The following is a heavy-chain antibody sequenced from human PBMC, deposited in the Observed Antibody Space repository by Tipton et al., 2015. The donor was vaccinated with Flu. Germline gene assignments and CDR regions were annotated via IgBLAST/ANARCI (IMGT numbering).Heavy chain of an antibody. CDR1: GGSINYYY. D-gene: IGHD3-10*01. Sequence: TLSLTCSVSGGSINYYYWNWIRQTPGKGLEWIGFSYYTGSTSYNPSLQSRVTISVDTSRNQFSLNLRSVSAADTAVYYCARDRGWPASLEYLGLGILVTVSS. CDR2: SYYTGST. CDR3: ARDRGWPASLEY. J-gene: IGHJ4*02. V-gene: IGHV4-59*01.